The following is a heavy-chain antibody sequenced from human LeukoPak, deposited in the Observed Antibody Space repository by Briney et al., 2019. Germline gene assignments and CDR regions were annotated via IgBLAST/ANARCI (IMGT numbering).Heavy chain of an antibody. Sequence: GGSLRLSCVVFGITASSNYLSWVRQAAGKGLEWVAVIHSGGSTNYADSVKGRFTISRDNSRNTLYLQMNSLRGQDTALYYCAASTSNKDFDFWGRGTLVTVSS. CDR1: GITASSNY. V-gene: IGHV3-66*02. D-gene: IGHD2-15*01. CDR3: AASTSNKDFDF. J-gene: IGHJ4*02. CDR2: IHSGGST.